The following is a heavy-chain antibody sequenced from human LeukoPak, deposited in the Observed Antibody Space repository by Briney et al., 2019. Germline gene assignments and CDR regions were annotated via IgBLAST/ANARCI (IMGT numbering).Heavy chain of an antibody. Sequence: SETLSLTCTVSGGSISSYYWSWIRQPPGKGLEWIGYVYYNGNTNYNPSLKSRVTISVDTSKNQFSLKLSSVTAADTAVYFCARRVAVTARYYFDFWGQGTLVTVSS. V-gene: IGHV4-59*08. CDR2: VYYNGNT. D-gene: IGHD6-19*01. J-gene: IGHJ4*02. CDR1: GGSISSYY. CDR3: ARRVAVTARYYFDF.